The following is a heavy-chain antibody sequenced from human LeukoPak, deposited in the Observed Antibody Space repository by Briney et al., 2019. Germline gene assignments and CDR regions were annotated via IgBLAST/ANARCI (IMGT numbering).Heavy chain of an antibody. CDR2: IYYSGST. J-gene: IGHJ2*01. Sequence: PSETLSLTCTVSGGSISSSSYYWGWIRQPPGKGLEWIGTIYYSGSTYYNPSLKSRVTISVDTSKNQFSLKLSSVTAADTAVYYCARHPDEGVTMIVVVPNWYFDLWGRGTLVTVSS. CDR1: GGSISSSSYY. CDR3: ARHPDEGVTMIVVVPNWYFDL. D-gene: IGHD3-22*01. V-gene: IGHV4-39*01.